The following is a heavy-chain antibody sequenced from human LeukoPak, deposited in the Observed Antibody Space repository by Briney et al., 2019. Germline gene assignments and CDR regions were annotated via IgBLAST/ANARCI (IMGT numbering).Heavy chain of an antibody. CDR3: TRDSTYCYDSSGYYDY. Sequence: PGGSLRLSCAASGFTFSSYWMSWVRQAPGKGLAWVANIKQDGSEKYYGDSVKGRFTISRENAKNSLYLQMNRLRAEDTAVYYFTRDSTYCYDSSGYYDYWGQGTLVTVSS. D-gene: IGHD3-22*01. CDR2: IKQDGSEK. CDR1: GFTFSSYW. V-gene: IGHV3-7*01. J-gene: IGHJ4*02.